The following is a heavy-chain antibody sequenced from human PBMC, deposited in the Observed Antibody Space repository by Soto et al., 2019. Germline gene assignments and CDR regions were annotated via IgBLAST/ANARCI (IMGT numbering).Heavy chain of an antibody. D-gene: IGHD6-13*01. CDR3: ARARRSSWSFDY. Sequence: QVQLQQWGAGLLKPSETLSLTCAVYGGSFSGYYWSWIRQPPGKGLEWIGEINHSGSTNYNPSLKIRVTISVDTSRNQFSLKLSSVTAADTAVYYCARARRSSWSFDYWGQGTLVTVSS. J-gene: IGHJ4*02. V-gene: IGHV4-34*01. CDR1: GGSFSGYY. CDR2: INHSGST.